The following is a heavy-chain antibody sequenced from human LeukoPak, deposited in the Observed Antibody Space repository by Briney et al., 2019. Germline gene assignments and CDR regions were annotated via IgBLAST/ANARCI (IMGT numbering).Heavy chain of an antibody. V-gene: IGHV4-59*08. J-gene: IGHJ6*03. CDR2: IYYSGST. CDR1: GGSISSYY. Sequence: SETLSLTCTVSGGSISSYYWSWIRQPPGKGLEWIWYIYYSGSTNYNPSLKSRVTISVDTSKNQFSLKLSSVTAADTAVYYCARQSYYDSSGYYDSLYYYYMDVWGKGTTVTVSS. CDR3: ARQSYYDSSGYYDSLYYYYMDV. D-gene: IGHD3-22*01.